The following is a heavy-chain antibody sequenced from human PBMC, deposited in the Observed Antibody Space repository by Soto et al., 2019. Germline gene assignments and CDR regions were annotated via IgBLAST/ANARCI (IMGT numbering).Heavy chain of an antibody. Sequence: ASVKVSCKASGYTFTSYYMHWVRQAPGQGLEWMGIINPSGGSTTYAQKFQGRVTMTTDTSTSTVYMELSSLRSEDTAVYYCARDVWDWGDYYGMDVWCQGITVSVSS. CDR2: INPSGGST. CDR3: ARDVWDWGDYYGMDV. J-gene: IGHJ6*02. V-gene: IGHV1-46*01. CDR1: GYTFTSYY. D-gene: IGHD7-27*01.